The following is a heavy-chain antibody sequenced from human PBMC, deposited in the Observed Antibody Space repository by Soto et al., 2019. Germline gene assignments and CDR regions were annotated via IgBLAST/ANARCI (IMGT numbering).Heavy chain of an antibody. Sequence: GGSLRLSCAASGFTFSSYWMSWVRQAPGKGLEWVANIKQDGSEKYYVDSVKGRFTISRDNAKNSLYLQMNSLRAEDTAVYYCARVRDYDMLTGYPSPYYFDYWGQGTLVTVSS. D-gene: IGHD3-9*01. CDR1: GFTFSSYW. CDR3: ARVRDYDMLTGYPSPYYFDY. V-gene: IGHV3-7*01. CDR2: IKQDGSEK. J-gene: IGHJ4*02.